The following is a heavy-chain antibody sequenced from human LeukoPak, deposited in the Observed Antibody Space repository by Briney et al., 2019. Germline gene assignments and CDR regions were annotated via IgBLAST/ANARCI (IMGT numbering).Heavy chain of an antibody. CDR1: GFTFSSYW. CDR2: ISASGAGGT. Sequence: ETGGSLRLSCAASGFTFSSYWMSWVRQAPGKGLEWVSVISASGAGGTYYADSVKGRFTISRDNSKNTLYLQMNSLRAEDTAVYYCAKEGIRGSGSYYNVKDYWGQGTLVTVSS. J-gene: IGHJ4*02. D-gene: IGHD3-10*01. V-gene: IGHV3-23*01. CDR3: AKEGIRGSGSYYNVKDY.